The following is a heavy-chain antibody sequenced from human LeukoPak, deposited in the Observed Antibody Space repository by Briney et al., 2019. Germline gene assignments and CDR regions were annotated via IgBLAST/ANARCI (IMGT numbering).Heavy chain of an antibody. V-gene: IGHV3-33*06. CDR2: IWYDGSNR. CDR1: GFTFSSYG. Sequence: GGSLRLSCAASGFTFSSYGMHWVRQAPGKGLEWVTVIWYDGSNRYYADSVKGRFTISRDNSKNTLYLQMNSLRAEDTAVYYCAKEGSSSGRAFDIWGQGTMVTVSS. CDR3: AKEGSSSGRAFDI. J-gene: IGHJ3*02. D-gene: IGHD3-22*01.